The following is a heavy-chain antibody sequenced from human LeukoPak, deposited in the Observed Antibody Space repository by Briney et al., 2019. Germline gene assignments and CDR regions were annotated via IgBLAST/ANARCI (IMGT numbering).Heavy chain of an antibody. V-gene: IGHV3-23*01. CDR3: ATRKPGYGDSDY. CDR1: GFTFSSYA. CDR2: FSGSGGST. J-gene: IGHJ4*02. Sequence: GGSLRLSCAASGFTFSSYAMSWVRQAPGKGLEWVSAFSGSGGSTYYADSVKGRFTISRDNSKNTLYLQMNSLRAEDTAVYYCATRKPGYGDSDYWGQGTLVTVSS. D-gene: IGHD4-17*01.